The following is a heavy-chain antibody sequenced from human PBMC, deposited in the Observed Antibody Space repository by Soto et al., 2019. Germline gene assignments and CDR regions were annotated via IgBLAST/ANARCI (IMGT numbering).Heavy chain of an antibody. D-gene: IGHD2-2*01. Sequence: ASVKVSCKASGYTFTSYGISWVRQAPGQGLEWMGWISAYNGNTNYAQKLQGRVTMTIDTSTSTAYMELRSLRFDYSAVYYCARVGAYCVSTSCHDYWGQGTLVTV. J-gene: IGHJ4*02. CDR1: GYTFTSYG. CDR2: ISAYNGNT. V-gene: IGHV1-18*01. CDR3: ARVGAYCVSTSCHDY.